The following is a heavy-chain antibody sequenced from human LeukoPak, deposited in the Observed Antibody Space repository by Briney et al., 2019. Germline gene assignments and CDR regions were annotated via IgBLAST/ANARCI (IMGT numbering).Heavy chain of an antibody. V-gene: IGHV4-30-2*01. CDR3: ARVGGAFDI. Sequence: SETLSLTCAVSGGSISSGGYSWSWIRQPPGKGLEWIGCIYHSGSTYYSPSLKSRVTISVDRSKNQFSLKLSSVTAADTAVYYCARVGGAFDIWGQGTMVTVSS. CDR2: IYHSGST. J-gene: IGHJ3*02. D-gene: IGHD1-26*01. CDR1: GGSISSGGYS.